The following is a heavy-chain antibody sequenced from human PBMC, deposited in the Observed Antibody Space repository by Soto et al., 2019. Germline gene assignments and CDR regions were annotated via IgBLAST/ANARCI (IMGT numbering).Heavy chain of an antibody. D-gene: IGHD2-2*01. V-gene: IGHV3-15*07. CDR1: GITFSKAW. CDR2: IKSKIDGGTT. CDR3: TTYCSSTSCDSYCYHAMDV. J-gene: IGHJ6*02. Sequence: EVQLVESGGGLVKPGGSLRLSCAASGITFSKAWMNWVRQAPGKGLEWVGRIKSKIDGGTTDYAAPVNGRFTISRDESKDTVYLEMNSLKTEDTAVYYCTTYCSSTSCDSYCYHAMDVWGQGTTVTVSS.